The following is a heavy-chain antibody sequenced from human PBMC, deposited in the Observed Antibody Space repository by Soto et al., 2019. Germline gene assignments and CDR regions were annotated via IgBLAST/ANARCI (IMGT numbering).Heavy chain of an antibody. CDR3: AREGLGYCSSASCRDPYYYYVMDV. D-gene: IGHD2-2*01. J-gene: IGHJ6*02. CDR2: INPSGGST. Sequence: NVSWKTAGYALTGDYVHWLRKTKGQGLEWMGIINPSGGSTSYAQKFQGRVTMTRDTSTSTVYMELSSLRSEDTAVYYCAREGLGYCSSASCRDPYYYYVMDVWGHGTTVIVSS. CDR1: GYALTGDY. V-gene: IGHV1-46*01.